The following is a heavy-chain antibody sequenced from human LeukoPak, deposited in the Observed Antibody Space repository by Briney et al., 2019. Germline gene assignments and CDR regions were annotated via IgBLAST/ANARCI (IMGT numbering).Heavy chain of an antibody. CDR1: GGTFSSYA. Sequence: VASVKVSCKASGGTFSSYAISWVRQAPGQGLEWMGGIIPIFGTANYAQKFQGRVTITADESTSTAYMELSSLRSEDTAVYYCARDLGNYYDSSGYDYWGQGTLVTVSS. CDR2: IIPIFGTA. V-gene: IGHV1-69*13. J-gene: IGHJ4*02. CDR3: ARDLGNYYDSSGYDY. D-gene: IGHD3-22*01.